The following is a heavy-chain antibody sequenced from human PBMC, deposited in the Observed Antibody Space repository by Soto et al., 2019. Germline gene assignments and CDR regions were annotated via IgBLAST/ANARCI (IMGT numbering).Heavy chain of an antibody. J-gene: IGHJ6*03. CDR2: IYYIGST. CDR3: ARQLNSYVSGSNYNNYMDV. D-gene: IGHD3-10*01. V-gene: IGHV4-59*08. Sequence: PSETLSLTCTVSGGSIGIYYWSWIRQPPGKGLEWIGYIYYIGSTKYNPSLKSRVTISVDSSKNQFSLKLNSVTAADTAVYYCARQLNSYVSGSNYNNYMDVWGKGTTDTVSS. CDR1: GGSIGIYY.